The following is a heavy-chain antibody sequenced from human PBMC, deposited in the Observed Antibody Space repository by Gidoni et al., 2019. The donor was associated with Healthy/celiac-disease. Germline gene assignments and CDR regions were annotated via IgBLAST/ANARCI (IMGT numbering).Heavy chain of an antibody. Sequence: QVQLVESGGGVVQPGRSLRPSCAASGFTFSSYGMHWVRQAPGKGLEWVAVISYDGSNKYYADSVKGRFTISRDNSKNTLYLQMNSLRAEDTAVYYCAKTPGIAVAATLEMGYYFDYWGQGTLVTVSS. CDR2: ISYDGSNK. J-gene: IGHJ4*02. V-gene: IGHV3-30*18. CDR1: GFTFSSYG. CDR3: AKTPGIAVAATLEMGYYFDY. D-gene: IGHD6-19*01.